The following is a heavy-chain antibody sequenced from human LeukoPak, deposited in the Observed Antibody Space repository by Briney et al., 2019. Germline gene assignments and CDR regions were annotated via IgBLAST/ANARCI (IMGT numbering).Heavy chain of an antibody. Sequence: ASVKVSCKASGYTFTSYGISWVRQAPGQGLEWMGWINPNSGDTNYAQKFQGRVTMTRDTSIRTAYLELSGLRSDDTAVYYCAKNPCEYYFDYWGQGTLVTVSS. D-gene: IGHD1-14*01. J-gene: IGHJ4*02. CDR3: AKNPCEYYFDY. V-gene: IGHV1-2*02. CDR2: INPNSGDT. CDR1: GYTFTSYG.